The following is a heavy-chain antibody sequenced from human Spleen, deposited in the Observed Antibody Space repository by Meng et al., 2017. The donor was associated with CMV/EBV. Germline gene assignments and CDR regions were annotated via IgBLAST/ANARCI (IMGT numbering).Heavy chain of an antibody. CDR2: ISNSGSAI. Sequence: LSLTCVASGFTFSHSTLTWVRQAPGKGLEWVSYISNSGSAIYYAASVKGRFTISRDNAKNSLDLQMNSLRAEDTAVYYCARGLYTEVHFDYWGQGTLVTVSS. CDR1: GFTFSHST. J-gene: IGHJ4*02. D-gene: IGHD1-1*01. V-gene: IGHV3-11*01. CDR3: ARGLYTEVHFDY.